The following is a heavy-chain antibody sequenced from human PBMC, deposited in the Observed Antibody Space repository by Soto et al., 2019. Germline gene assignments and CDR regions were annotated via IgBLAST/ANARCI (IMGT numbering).Heavy chain of an antibody. CDR3: ARDSPPGDY. V-gene: IGHV1-18*01. Sequence: QVQLVQSGAEVKKPGASVKVSCKASGYTFTSYGVSWVRQAPGQGLEWMGWISAYNGNTKYAQKLQVRVTMTPYTTTNTAYMDLRSLRSDDTAVYYCARDSPPGDYWGQGTLVTVSS. CDR2: ISAYNGNT. CDR1: GYTFTSYG. J-gene: IGHJ4*02.